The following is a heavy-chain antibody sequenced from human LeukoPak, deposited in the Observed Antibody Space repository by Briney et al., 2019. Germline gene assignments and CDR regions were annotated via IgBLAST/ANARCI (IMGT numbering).Heavy chain of an antibody. D-gene: IGHD6-13*01. CDR1: GFTFSSYW. CDR2: IKQDGSEK. J-gene: IGHJ5*02. Sequence: GGSLRLSCAASGFTFSSYWMSWVRQAPGKGLEWVANIKQDGSEKYYVDSVKGRFTISRDNAKNSLYLQMNSLRAEDTAVYYCARDHLAAAGINWFDPWGQGTLVTVSS. V-gene: IGHV3-7*01. CDR3: ARDHLAAAGINWFDP.